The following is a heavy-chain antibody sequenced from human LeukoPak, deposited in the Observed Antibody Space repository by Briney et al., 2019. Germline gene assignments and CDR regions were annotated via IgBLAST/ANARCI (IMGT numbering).Heavy chain of an antibody. D-gene: IGHD2-15*01. J-gene: IGHJ4*02. CDR3: ARDRYCSGN. CDR2: IKQDASEM. Sequence: PGGSLRLSCAASGFTFSNYWMTWVRQAPGKGLEWVANIKQDASEMYYVDSVKGRFTISRDNAKNSLYLQMNSLRAEDTAVYYCARDRYCSGNWGQGTLVTVSS. V-gene: IGHV3-7*04. CDR1: GFTFSNYW.